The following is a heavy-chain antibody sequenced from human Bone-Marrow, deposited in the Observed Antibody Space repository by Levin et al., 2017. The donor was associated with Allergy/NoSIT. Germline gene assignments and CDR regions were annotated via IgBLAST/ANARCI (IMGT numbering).Heavy chain of an antibody. CDR1: GFTVSSNY. Sequence: PGGSLRLSCAASGFTVSSNYMSWVRQAPGKGLEWVSVIYSGGSTYYADSVKGRFTISRDNSKNTLYLQMNSLRAEDTAVYYCAREYYYDSRGQWGQGTLVTVSS. CDR3: AREYYYDSRGQ. D-gene: IGHD3-22*01. V-gene: IGHV3-66*01. J-gene: IGHJ4*02. CDR2: IYSGGST.